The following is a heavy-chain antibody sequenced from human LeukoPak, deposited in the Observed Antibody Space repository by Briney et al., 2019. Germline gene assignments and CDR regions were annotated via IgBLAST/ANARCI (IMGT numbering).Heavy chain of an antibody. V-gene: IGHV4-59*01. J-gene: IGHJ4*02. CDR1: GGSISSYY. D-gene: IGHD5-18*01. CDR3: ARGKYSYAPPDY. Sequence: SETLSLTCTVSGGSISSYYWSWIRQPPGKGLEWIGYIYYSGSTNYNPSLKSRVTISVDTSKNQFSLKLSSVTAADTAVYYCARGKYSYAPPDYWGQGTLVTVSS. CDR2: IYYSGST.